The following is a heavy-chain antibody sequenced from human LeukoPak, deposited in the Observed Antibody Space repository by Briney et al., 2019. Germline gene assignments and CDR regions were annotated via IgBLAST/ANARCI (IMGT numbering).Heavy chain of an antibody. V-gene: IGHV3-48*04. CDR3: ARVRERTVVGAIQGEFLAFDI. D-gene: IGHD1-26*01. Sequence: PGGSLRLSCAASGFTFSSYGMHWVRQAPGKGLEWVSYISSSGSTIYYADSVKGRFTISRDNAKNSLYLQMNSLRAEDTAVYYCARVRERTVVGAIQGEFLAFDIWGQGTMVTVSS. CDR1: GFTFSSYG. CDR2: ISSSGSTI. J-gene: IGHJ3*02.